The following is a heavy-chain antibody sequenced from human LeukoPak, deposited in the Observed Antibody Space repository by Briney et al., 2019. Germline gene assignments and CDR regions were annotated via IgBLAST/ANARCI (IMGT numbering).Heavy chain of an antibody. CDR2: ISSSSSYI. CDR3: ARDRGWGIAVAGYFDY. D-gene: IGHD6-19*01. J-gene: IGHJ4*02. V-gene: IGHV3-21*01. CDR1: GFTFNNAW. Sequence: GGSLRLSCAASGFTFNNAWMSWVRQAPGKGLEWVSSISSSSSYIYYADSVKGRFTISRDNAKNSLYLQMNSLRAEDTAVYYCARDRGWGIAVAGYFDYWGQGTLVTVSS.